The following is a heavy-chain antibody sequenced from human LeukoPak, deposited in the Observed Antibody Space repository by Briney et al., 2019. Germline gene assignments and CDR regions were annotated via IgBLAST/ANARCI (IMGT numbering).Heavy chain of an antibody. CDR2: ISSSSSYI. CDR1: GFTFSSYS. V-gene: IGHV3-21*01. D-gene: IGHD6-19*01. Sequence: GGSLRLSCAASGFTFSSYSMNWVRQAPGKGLEWVSSISSSSSYIYYSDSVRGRFTISRDNAKNSLYLQMNSLRAEDTAVYYCARDTPLSSGWWGRYFDYWGQGTLVTVSS. J-gene: IGHJ4*02. CDR3: ARDTPLSSGWWGRYFDY.